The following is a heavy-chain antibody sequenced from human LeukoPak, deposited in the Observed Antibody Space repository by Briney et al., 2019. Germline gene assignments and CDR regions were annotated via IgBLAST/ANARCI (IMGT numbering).Heavy chain of an antibody. V-gene: IGHV4-34*01. CDR2: TNRRGSA. Sequence: PSETLSLTCAFSGGSFSGYSWSWIRQTPGQGLEWIGETNRRGSANYNPSLKSRVTISVDASKSQFSLKLSSVTAADTAVYYCARVSRWFLAVAGYADFWGQGTQVTVSS. J-gene: IGHJ4*02. CDR3: ARVSRWFLAVAGYADF. D-gene: IGHD6-19*01. CDR1: GGSFSGYS.